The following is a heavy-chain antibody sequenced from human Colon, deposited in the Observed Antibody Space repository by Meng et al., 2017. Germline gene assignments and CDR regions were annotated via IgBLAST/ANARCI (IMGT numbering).Heavy chain of an antibody. CDR2: ISYDGSNK. V-gene: IGHV3-30*01. CDR1: GFTFSSYA. J-gene: IGHJ6*02. D-gene: IGHD6-19*01. Sequence: GGSLRLSGAASGFTFSSYAMHWVRQAPGKGLEWVAVISYDGSNKYYADSVKGRFTISRDNSKNTLYLQMNSLRAEDTAVYYCARDRIAVAPNYYYGMDVWGQGTTVTVSS. CDR3: ARDRIAVAPNYYYGMDV.